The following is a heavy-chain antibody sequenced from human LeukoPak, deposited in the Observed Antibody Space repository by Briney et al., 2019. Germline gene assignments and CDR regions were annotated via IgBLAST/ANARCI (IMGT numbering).Heavy chain of an antibody. Sequence: ASVKVSCKASGYTFTSYYMHWVRQAPGQGLEWMGIINPSGGSTSYAQKFQGRVTMTRDTSTSTVYMELSSLRSEDTAVYYCARDPAYYYDSSGYYGDYWGQGTLVTVSS. D-gene: IGHD3-22*01. V-gene: IGHV1-46*01. CDR2: INPSGGST. J-gene: IGHJ4*02. CDR1: GYTFTSYY. CDR3: ARDPAYYYDSSGYYGDY.